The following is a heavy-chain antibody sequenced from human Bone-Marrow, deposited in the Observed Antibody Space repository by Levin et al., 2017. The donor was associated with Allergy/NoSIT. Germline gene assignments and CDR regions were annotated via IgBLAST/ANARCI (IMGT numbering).Heavy chain of an antibody. CDR3: ARHGGPVDY. V-gene: IGHV4-59*08. J-gene: IGHJ4*02. Sequence: SETLSLTCNVSGASVTSYYWNWIRQFPGKGLEWIGFIYYTGATNYKPSLKSRATISIDTSKNQFSLRLNSVTAADTAVYYCARHGGPVDYWGQGTLVTVSS. CDR2: IYYTGAT. CDR1: GASVTSYY. D-gene: IGHD3-16*01.